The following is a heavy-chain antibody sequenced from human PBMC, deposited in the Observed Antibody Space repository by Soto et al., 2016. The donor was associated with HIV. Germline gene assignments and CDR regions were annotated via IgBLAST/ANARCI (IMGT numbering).Heavy chain of an antibody. Sequence: QVQLVESGGGLVKPGGSLRPSCAASGFIFSDYYMSWIRQAPGKGLEWVSFISSSGNATYYADFVRGRFTISRDNAKKSLYLQLNSLRAGDTAVYYCARGIAVAGTNWYFDLWGRGTLVTVSS. CDR1: GFIFSDYY. CDR3: ARGIAVAGTNWYFDL. D-gene: IGHD6-19*01. CDR2: ISSSGNAT. V-gene: IGHV3-11*04. J-gene: IGHJ2*01.